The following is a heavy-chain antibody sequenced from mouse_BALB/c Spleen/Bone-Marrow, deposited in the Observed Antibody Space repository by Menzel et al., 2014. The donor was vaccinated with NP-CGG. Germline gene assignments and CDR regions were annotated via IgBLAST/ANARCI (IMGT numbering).Heavy chain of an antibody. D-gene: IGHD2-2*01. CDR3: ARDGYDDY. V-gene: IGHV7-3*02. Sequence: EVKVVESGGGLVQPGGSLRLSCATSGFTFTDYYMSWVRQPPGKALEWLGFIRNKANGYTTEYSASVKGRFTISRDNSQSILYLQMNTLRAEDSATYYCARDGYDDYWGQGTTLPVSS. CDR1: GFTFTDYY. J-gene: IGHJ2*01. CDR2: IRNKANGYTT.